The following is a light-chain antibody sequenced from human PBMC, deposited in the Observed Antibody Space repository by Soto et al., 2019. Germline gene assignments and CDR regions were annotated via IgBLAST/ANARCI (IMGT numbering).Light chain of an antibody. CDR1: SSDVGRYDY. V-gene: IGLV2-11*01. CDR2: DVT. J-gene: IGLJ1*01. Sequence: QAVVTQPRSVSGSPGQSVTISCTGTSSDVGRYDYVSWYQQHPGKAPKLIIYDVTEWPAGVPDRFSGSKSGNTASLTISGLQAEDEADYSCCSFAGSFSYVFGGGTKVTVL. CDR3: CSFAGSFSYV.